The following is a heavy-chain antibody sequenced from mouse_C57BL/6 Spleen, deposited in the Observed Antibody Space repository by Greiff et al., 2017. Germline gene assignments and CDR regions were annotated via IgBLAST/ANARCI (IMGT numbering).Heavy chain of an antibody. CDR2: IHPHSGST. CDR3: ARSGDGYSFDY. CDR1: GYTFTSYW. D-gene: IGHD2-3*01. V-gene: IGHV1-64*01. J-gene: IGHJ2*01. Sequence: QVQLQQSGAELVKPGASVKLSCKASGYTFTSYWLHWVKQRPGQGLEWIGMIHPHSGSTNYNEKFKSKATLTVDKSSSTAYMQLSSLTSEDSAVYYCARSGDGYSFDYWGQGTTLTVSS.